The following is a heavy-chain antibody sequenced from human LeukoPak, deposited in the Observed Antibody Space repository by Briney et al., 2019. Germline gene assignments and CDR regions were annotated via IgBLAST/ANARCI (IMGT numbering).Heavy chain of an antibody. J-gene: IGHJ4*02. Sequence: GGSLRLSCAASRFTFSSYGMHWVRQAPGKGLEWVAFIRYDGSNKYYADSVKGRFTISRDNSKNTLYLQMNSLRGEDTAVYYCARVSRGNYYFDYWGPGTLVTVSS. CDR2: IRYDGSNK. CDR3: ARVSRGNYYFDY. V-gene: IGHV3-30*02. CDR1: RFTFSSYG.